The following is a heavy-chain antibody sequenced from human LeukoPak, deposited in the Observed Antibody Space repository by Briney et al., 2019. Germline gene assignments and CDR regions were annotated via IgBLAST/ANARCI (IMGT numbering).Heavy chain of an antibody. D-gene: IGHD3-22*01. CDR3: ARDDSSGYFYDY. Sequence: GGSLRLSCAAAGFTFSNYAMNWVRQAPGKGLEWVSLISASGDTTYYADSVKGWFTVSRDNSKKTLYLQMNSLRAEDTAVYYCARDDSSGYFYDYWGQGTLVTVSS. CDR1: GFTFSNYA. CDR2: ISASGDTT. V-gene: IGHV3-23*01. J-gene: IGHJ4*02.